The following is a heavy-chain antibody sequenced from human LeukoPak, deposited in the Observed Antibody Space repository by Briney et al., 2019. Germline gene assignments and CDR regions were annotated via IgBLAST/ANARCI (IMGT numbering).Heavy chain of an antibody. D-gene: IGHD3-9*01. Sequence: TGGSLRLSCAASGFTFTKYWMTWVRQAPGKGLEWVGNIKQDGSDKNYMDSVKGRFTISRDNTKNSVYLQMSSLRAEDTAVYYCAKDRYRGYFDWVTQFGAFDIWGQGTMVTVSS. CDR1: GFTFTKYW. CDR3: AKDRYRGYFDWVTQFGAFDI. V-gene: IGHV3-7*01. J-gene: IGHJ3*02. CDR2: IKQDGSDK.